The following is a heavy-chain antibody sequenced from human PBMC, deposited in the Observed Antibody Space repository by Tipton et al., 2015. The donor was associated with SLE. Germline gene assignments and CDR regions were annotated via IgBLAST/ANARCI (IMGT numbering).Heavy chain of an antibody. D-gene: IGHD2-8*01. J-gene: IGHJ6*03. CDR3: AGCLYFDCMDD. CDR1: GGSISSYY. CDR2: IYYSGST. Sequence: TLSLTCTVSGGSISSYYWSWIRQPPGKGLEWIGYIYYSGSTNYNPSLKSRVTISVDTSKNQFSLKLSSVTAADTAVYYCAGCLYFDCMDDWGKGTTVTVSS. V-gene: IGHV4-59*01.